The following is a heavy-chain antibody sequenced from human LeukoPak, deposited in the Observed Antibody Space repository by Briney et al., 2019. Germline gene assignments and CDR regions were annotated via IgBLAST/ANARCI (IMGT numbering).Heavy chain of an antibody. J-gene: IGHJ4*02. Sequence: SETLSLTCAVYGGSFSGYYWGWIRQPPGKGLEWIGEINHSGSTNYNPSLKSRVTISVDTSKNQFSLKLSSVTAADTAVYYCARGWYYFDYWGQGTLVTVSS. CDR2: INHSGST. CDR3: ARGWYYFDY. D-gene: IGHD2-15*01. CDR1: GGSFSGYY. V-gene: IGHV4-34*01.